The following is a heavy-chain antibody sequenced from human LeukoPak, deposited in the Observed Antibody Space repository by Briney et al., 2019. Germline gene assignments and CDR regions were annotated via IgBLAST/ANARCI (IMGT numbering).Heavy chain of an antibody. J-gene: IGHJ3*02. D-gene: IGHD3-22*01. V-gene: IGHV1-69*04. CDR1: GGTFSSYA. CDR3: ARGRDSSGYATDDAFDI. CDR2: IIPIFGIA. Sequence: SVKVSCKASGGTFSSYAISWVRQAPGQGLEWMGRIIPIFGIANYAQKFQGRVTITADKSTSTAYMELSSLRSEDTAVYYCARGRDSSGYATDDAFDIWGQGTMVTVSS.